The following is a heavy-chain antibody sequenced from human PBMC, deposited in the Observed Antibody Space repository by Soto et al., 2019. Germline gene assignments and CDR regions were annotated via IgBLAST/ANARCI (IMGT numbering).Heavy chain of an antibody. V-gene: IGHV3-23*01. Sequence: EVQLLESGGGLVQPGGSLRLSCAASGFTFSSYAMSWVRQAPGKGLEWVSAMSGSGGSTYYADSVKGRFTISRDNSRNTLYLQMNSLRAEDTAVYYCAKDRGSGWLHDAFDIWGQGTMVTVSS. J-gene: IGHJ3*02. CDR3: AKDRGSGWLHDAFDI. CDR1: GFTFSSYA. CDR2: MSGSGGST. D-gene: IGHD6-19*01.